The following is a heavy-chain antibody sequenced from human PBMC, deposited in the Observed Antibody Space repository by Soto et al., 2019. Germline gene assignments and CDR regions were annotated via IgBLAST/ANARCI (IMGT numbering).Heavy chain of an antibody. D-gene: IGHD1-1*01. CDR2: IYHSGST. Sequence: SETLCLTCTVSGGSISSVFYSWSWIRQPPGKGLEWIGYIYHSGSTYYNPSLKSRVTISVDRSKNQFSLKLSSVTAADTAVFYCARVQDYWGQGTLVTVSS. CDR1: GGSISSVFYS. J-gene: IGHJ4*02. V-gene: IGHV4-30-2*01. CDR3: ARVQDY.